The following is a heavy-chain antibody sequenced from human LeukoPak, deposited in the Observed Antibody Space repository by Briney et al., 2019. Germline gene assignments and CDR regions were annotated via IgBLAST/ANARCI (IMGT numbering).Heavy chain of an antibody. CDR2: ISYDGSYK. Sequence: PGRSLRLSCAASGFTFSSYSMHWVRQAPGKGLEWVAVISYDGSYKYYADSVKGRFTISRDNSNNTLYVQMNSLRAEDTGVYYCAGSQFGSGSYYNIDYWGQGTLVTVSS. CDR1: GFTFSSYS. V-gene: IGHV3-30*04. D-gene: IGHD3-10*01. CDR3: AGSQFGSGSYYNIDY. J-gene: IGHJ4*02.